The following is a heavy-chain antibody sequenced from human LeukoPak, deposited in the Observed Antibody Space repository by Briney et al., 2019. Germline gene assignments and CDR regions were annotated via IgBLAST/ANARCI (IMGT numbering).Heavy chain of an antibody. CDR3: ARDLRSNCSGGSCYFGEGWFDP. CDR1: GYTFTGYY. J-gene: IGHJ5*02. CDR2: INPNSGGT. D-gene: IGHD2-15*01. V-gene: IGHV1-2*04. Sequence: ASVKVSCKASGYTFTGYYMHWVRQAPGQGLEWMGWINPNSGGTNYAQKFQGWVTMTRDTSISTAYMELSRLRSDDTAVHYCARDLRSNCSGGSCYFGEGWFDPWGQGTLVTVSS.